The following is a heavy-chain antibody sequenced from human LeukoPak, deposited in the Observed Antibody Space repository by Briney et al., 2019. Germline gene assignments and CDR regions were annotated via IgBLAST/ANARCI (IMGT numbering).Heavy chain of an antibody. J-gene: IGHJ4*02. V-gene: IGHV1-2*02. CDR1: GYTFTDYY. D-gene: IGHD3-22*01. Sequence: ASVKVSCKASGYTFTDYYMHWVRQAPGQGLEWMGWINPNSGGSNYAQKFQGRVTMTRDTSISTAYMELSRLRSDDTAVYYCARASYYYDSSGYPGYYFDYWGQGTLVTVSS. CDR2: INPNSGGS. CDR3: ARASYYYDSSGYPGYYFDY.